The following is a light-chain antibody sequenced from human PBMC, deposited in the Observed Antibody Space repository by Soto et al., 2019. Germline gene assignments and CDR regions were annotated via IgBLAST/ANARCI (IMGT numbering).Light chain of an antibody. CDR2: AAS. Sequence: DIQLTQSPASLSASVGDRVTITCRARDNIGSNLNLYQHQTGTAPKLLIYAASSLQGGVPSRFSGSGYGTQFTLTISGLQTEDFATYYCQQSYKILTFGGGTWVDI. V-gene: IGKV1-39*01. CDR3: QQSYKILT. CDR1: DNIGSN. J-gene: IGKJ4*01.